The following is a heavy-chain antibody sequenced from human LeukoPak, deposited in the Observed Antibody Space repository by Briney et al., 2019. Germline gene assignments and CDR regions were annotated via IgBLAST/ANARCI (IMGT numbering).Heavy chain of an antibody. CDR1: GYTFTSYD. Sequence: GASVKVSCKASGYTFTSYDINWVRQATGQGLEWMGWMNPNSDNTGYAQKFQGRVTMTRNTSISTAYMELSSLRSEDTAVYYCASEKATINAFDIWGQGTMVTVSS. CDR2: MNPNSDNT. CDR3: ASEKATINAFDI. V-gene: IGHV1-8*01. J-gene: IGHJ3*02. D-gene: IGHD5-24*01.